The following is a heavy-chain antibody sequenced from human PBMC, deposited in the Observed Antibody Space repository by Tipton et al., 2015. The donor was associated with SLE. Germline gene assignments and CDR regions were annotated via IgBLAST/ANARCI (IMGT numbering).Heavy chain of an antibody. D-gene: IGHD1-7*01. CDR3: ARERVWNYLRYFDY. J-gene: IGHJ4*02. CDR1: GFTFSDYN. V-gene: IGHV3-20*04. Sequence: SLRLSCAASGFTFSDYNMNWVRQAPGKGLEWVSGINWNGGSTDYADSVKGRFTISRANAKNSLYLQMNSLRAEDTALYYCARERVWNYLRYFDYWGQGTLVTVSS. CDR2: INWNGGST.